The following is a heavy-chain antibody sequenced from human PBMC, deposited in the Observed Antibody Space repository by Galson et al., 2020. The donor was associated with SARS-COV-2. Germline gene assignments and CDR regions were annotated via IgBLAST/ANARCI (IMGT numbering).Heavy chain of an antibody. Sequence: GESLKISCAASGFTFNSYGMHWVRQAPGKGLEWVAVISDDGSNKYYADSVKGRFTISRDNSKNTLYLQMTSLRAEDTAVYYCAKGGEWELLRYVPHWGQGTPVTVSS. J-gene: IGHJ4*02. CDR3: AKGGEWELLRYVPH. CDR1: GFTFNSYG. V-gene: IGHV3-30*18. D-gene: IGHD1-26*01. CDR2: ISDDGSNK.